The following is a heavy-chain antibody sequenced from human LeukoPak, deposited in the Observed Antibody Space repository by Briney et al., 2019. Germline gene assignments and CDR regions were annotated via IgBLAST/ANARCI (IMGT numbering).Heavy chain of an antibody. D-gene: IGHD1-1*01. Sequence: ASVKVSCKASGYTFTSYGIRWVRQAPGQGLEWMGWISTYNGDTNYAQKLQGRVTMTTDTSTSTAYMALRSLRSDDTAVYYCARDHNWVVDYWGQGILVTVSS. CDR2: ISTYNGDT. V-gene: IGHV1-18*01. J-gene: IGHJ4*02. CDR1: GYTFTSYG. CDR3: ARDHNWVVDY.